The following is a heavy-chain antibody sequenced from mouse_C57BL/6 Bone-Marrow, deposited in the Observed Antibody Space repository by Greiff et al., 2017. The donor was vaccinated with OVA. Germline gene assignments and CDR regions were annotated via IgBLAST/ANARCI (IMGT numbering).Heavy chain of an antibody. Sequence: EVKLVESGGGLVQPGGSLSLSCAASGFTFTDYYMSWVRQPPGKALEWLGFIRNKTNGYTTEYSVSVKGRFTISRDKSQSILYLQMNALRAEDSSTYYCSRYSTVVADYAIDYWGQGTSVTVSS. CDR2: IRNKTNGYTT. D-gene: IGHD1-1*01. CDR3: SRYSTVVADYAIDY. CDR1: GFTFTDYY. V-gene: IGHV7-3*01. J-gene: IGHJ4*01.